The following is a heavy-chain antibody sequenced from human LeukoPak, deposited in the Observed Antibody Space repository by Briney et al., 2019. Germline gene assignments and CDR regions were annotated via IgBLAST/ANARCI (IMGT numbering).Heavy chain of an antibody. Sequence: GASVKVSCKVSGYTLTELSMHWVRQAPGKGLEWMGGFDPEDGETIYAQKFQGRVTMTEDTSTDTAYMELSRLRSDDTAVYYCAYWARYCSSTSCIGAFDIWGQGTMVTVSS. CDR3: AYWARYCSSTSCIGAFDI. CDR2: FDPEDGET. CDR1: GYTLTELS. V-gene: IGHV1-24*01. J-gene: IGHJ3*02. D-gene: IGHD2-2*01.